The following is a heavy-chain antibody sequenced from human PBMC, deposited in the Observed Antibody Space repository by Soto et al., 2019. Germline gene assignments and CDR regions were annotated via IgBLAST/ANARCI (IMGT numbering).Heavy chain of an antibody. Sequence: EVQLVESGGGLVKPGGSLRLSCAAYGFTLNDYTMNWVRQAPGKGLEWVSSISNSGAYIYYADSMKGRFTVSRDNAKNSLYLQLSSVRAEDTAAYYCAREKLAALDHWGQGTLVTVSS. V-gene: IGHV3-21*01. J-gene: IGHJ4*02. CDR1: GFTLNDYT. D-gene: IGHD6-6*01. CDR2: ISNSGAYI. CDR3: AREKLAALDH.